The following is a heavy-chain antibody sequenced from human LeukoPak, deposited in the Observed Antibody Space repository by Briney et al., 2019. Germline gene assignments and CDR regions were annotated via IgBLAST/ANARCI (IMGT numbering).Heavy chain of an antibody. CDR3: ARDRSGSLDY. V-gene: IGHV3-23*01. J-gene: IGHJ4*02. Sequence: GGSLRLSCAASGFTFSSYAMSWARQAPGKGLEWVSGISGNGGGTYYADSVKGRFTISRDNSKNTLYLQMNSLRAEDTAVYYCARDRSGSLDYWGQGTLVTVSS. CDR2: ISGNGGGT. CDR1: GFTFSSYA. D-gene: IGHD1-26*01.